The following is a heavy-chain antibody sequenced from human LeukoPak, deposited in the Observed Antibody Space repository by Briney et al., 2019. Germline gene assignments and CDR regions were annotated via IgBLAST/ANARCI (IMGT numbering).Heavy chain of an antibody. D-gene: IGHD6-19*01. V-gene: IGHV5-51*01. CDR3: ARQWVVAGTFGDYMDV. J-gene: IGHJ6*03. CDR2: IYPGDSDT. Sequence: GESLKISCKGSGYSFSSYWIVWVRQMPGKGLEWMGIIYPGDSDTRYSPSFQGQVTISADKSISTAYLQWSSLKASDTAMYYCARQWVVAGTFGDYMDVWGKGTTVTVSS. CDR1: GYSFSSYW.